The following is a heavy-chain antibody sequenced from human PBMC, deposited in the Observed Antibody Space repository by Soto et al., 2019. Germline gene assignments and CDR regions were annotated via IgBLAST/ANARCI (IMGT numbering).Heavy chain of an antibody. Sequence: EVNLVETGGALMQPGGSLRLSCATSGFTFSNYGLSWVRQAPGKGLEWISYISSNGGTTFYADSVRGRFTVAIDHAEKSFSLEMNGLRVGDTAVYHCARTPMLLGVTDGFDFWGQGTLVTVSS. CDR2: ISSNGGTT. J-gene: IGHJ4*02. D-gene: IGHD3-10*01. V-gene: IGHV3-48*03. CDR1: GFTFSNYG. CDR3: ARTPMLLGVTDGFDF.